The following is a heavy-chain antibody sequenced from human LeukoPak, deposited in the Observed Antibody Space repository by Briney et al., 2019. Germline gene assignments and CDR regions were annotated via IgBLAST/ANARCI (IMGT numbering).Heavy chain of an antibody. D-gene: IGHD1-26*01. CDR2: ISRSGRII. V-gene: IGHV3-48*04. J-gene: IGHJ4*02. Sequence: GGPLKLSCAASGFTFRHFAMNWIRQTPGKGLEWLSYISRSGRIIYYADSVKRRFTISRDNAKHSVYLQMTSLRVEDTAVYFCARDPYSEGANFDFWGQGSLVTVSS. CDR3: ARDPYSEGANFDF. CDR1: GFTFRHFA.